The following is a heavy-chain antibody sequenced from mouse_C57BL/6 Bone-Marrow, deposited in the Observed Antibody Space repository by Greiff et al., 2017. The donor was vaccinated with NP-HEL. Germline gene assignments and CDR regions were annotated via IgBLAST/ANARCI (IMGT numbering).Heavy chain of an antibody. V-gene: IGHV5-4*03. Sequence: EVNLLQSGGGLVKPGGSLKLSCAASGFTFSSYAMSWVRQTPEQRLEWVATISAGGSYTYYPDNVKGRSTISRDNAKNNLYMQMSHLTSEDTAMYYGERGDYCSSYYAIDYWGQGTSVTVSA. CDR2: ISAGGSYT. J-gene: IGHJ4*01. D-gene: IGHD1-1*01. CDR1: GFTFSSYA. CDR3: ERGDYCSSYYAIDY.